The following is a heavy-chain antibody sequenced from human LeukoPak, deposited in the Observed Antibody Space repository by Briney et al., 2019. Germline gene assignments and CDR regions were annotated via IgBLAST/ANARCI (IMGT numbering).Heavy chain of an antibody. CDR3: ARDDNTYYYGSGSYPKGYYFDY. V-gene: IGHV3-66*01. Sequence: GGSLRLSCAASGFTVSSNYMSWVRQAPGKGLEWVSVIYSGGSTYHADSVKGRFTISRDNSKNTLYLQMNSLRAEDTAVYYCARDDNTYYYGSGSYPKGYYFDYWGQGTLVTVSS. CDR2: IYSGGST. J-gene: IGHJ4*02. CDR1: GFTVSSNY. D-gene: IGHD3-10*01.